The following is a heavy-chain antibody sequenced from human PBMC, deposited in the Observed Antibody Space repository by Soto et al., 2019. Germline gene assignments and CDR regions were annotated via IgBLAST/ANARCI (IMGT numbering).Heavy chain of an antibody. CDR2: ISSSSSYI. D-gene: IGHD2-15*01. Sequence: EVQLVESGGGLVKPGGSLRLSCAASGFTFSSYSMNWVRQAPGKGLEWVSSISSSSSYIYYADSVKGRFTISRDNAKNSLYLQMNILRAEDTAVYYCAREGCSGGSCYYYYYGMDVWGQGTTVTVSS. CDR3: AREGCSGGSCYYYYYGMDV. V-gene: IGHV3-21*01. J-gene: IGHJ6*02. CDR1: GFTFSSYS.